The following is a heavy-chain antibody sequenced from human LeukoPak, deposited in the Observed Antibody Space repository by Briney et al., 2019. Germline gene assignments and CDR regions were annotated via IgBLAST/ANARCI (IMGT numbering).Heavy chain of an antibody. Sequence: GGSLRLSCAAPGFTFDDYAMHWVRQAPGKGLEWVSGISWNSGSIGYADSVKGRFTISRDNAKNSLYLQMNSLRAEDTALYYCAKDGRPTLGYIEYWGQGTLVTVSS. CDR2: ISWNSGSI. D-gene: IGHD2-2*02. CDR3: AKDGRPTLGYIEY. J-gene: IGHJ4*02. V-gene: IGHV3-9*01. CDR1: GFTFDDYA.